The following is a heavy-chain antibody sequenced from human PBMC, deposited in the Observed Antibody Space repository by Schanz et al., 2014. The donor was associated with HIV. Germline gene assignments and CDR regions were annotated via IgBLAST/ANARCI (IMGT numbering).Heavy chain of an antibody. CDR3: ARGGIWEWDQPDFDY. J-gene: IGHJ4*02. CDR1: GFTFSSYG. CDR2: IWYDGSDK. V-gene: IGHV3-33*01. D-gene: IGHD2-15*01. Sequence: QVQLVESGGGVVQPGRSLRLSCAASGFTFSSYGMHWVRQAPGKGLEWVAVIWYDGSDKYYADSVEGRFTISRDSSKNTLYLQMNSLRAEDTAVYYCARGGIWEWDQPDFDYWGQGTLVTVSS.